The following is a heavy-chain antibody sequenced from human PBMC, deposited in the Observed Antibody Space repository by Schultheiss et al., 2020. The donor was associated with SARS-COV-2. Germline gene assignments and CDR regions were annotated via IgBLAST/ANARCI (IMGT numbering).Heavy chain of an antibody. D-gene: IGHD1-26*01. J-gene: IGHJ4*02. CDR1: GFTVSSNY. Sequence: GESLKISCAASGFTVSSNYMSWVRQAPGKGLEWVSAISGSGGSTYYADSVKGRFTISRDNSKNTLYLQMNSLRAEDTAVYYCARVGSNWGQGTLVTVSS. CDR3: ARVGSN. CDR2: ISGSGGST. V-gene: IGHV3-23*01.